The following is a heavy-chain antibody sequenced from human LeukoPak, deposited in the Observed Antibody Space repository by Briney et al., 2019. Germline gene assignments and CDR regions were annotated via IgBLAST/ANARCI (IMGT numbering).Heavy chain of an antibody. D-gene: IGHD3-22*01. J-gene: IGHJ4*02. CDR1: GGSISSGDYY. CDR2: IYYSGST. V-gene: IGHV4-30-4*01. Sequence: PSETLSLTCTVSGGSISSGDYYWSWIRQPPGKGLEWIGYIYYSGSTYYNPSLKSRVTISVDTSKNQFSLKLSSVTAADTAVYYCASLYDSLSTYFDYWGQGTLVTVSS. CDR3: ASLYDSLSTYFDY.